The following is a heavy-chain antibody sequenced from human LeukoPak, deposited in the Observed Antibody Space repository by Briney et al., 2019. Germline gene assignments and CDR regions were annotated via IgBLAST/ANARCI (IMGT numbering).Heavy chain of an antibody. V-gene: IGHV3-23*01. D-gene: IGHD6-13*01. CDR1: GFTFSSYA. J-gene: IGHJ4*02. CDR2: ISGSGDST. Sequence: GGSLRLSCAASGFTFSSYAMHWVRQAPGKGLEWVSAISGSGDSTYYGDSVKGRFTISRDNSKNTLYLQMNSLRAEDTAVYYCAKTRPLDSSSWSHGDYWGQGTLVTVSS. CDR3: AKTRPLDSSSWSHGDY.